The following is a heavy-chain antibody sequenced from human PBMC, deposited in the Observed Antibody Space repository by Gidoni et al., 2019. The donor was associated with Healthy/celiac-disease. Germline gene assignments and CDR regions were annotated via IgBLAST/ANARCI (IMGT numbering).Heavy chain of an antibody. CDR1: GFTFSSYW. J-gene: IGHJ4*02. CDR2: RKQDGSEK. V-gene: IGHV3-7*01. Sequence: EVQLVESGGGLVQPGRSLRLSCAASGFTFSSYWMSWVRQAPGKGLEWVANRKQDGSEKYYVDSVKGRFTISRDNAKNSLYLQMNSLRAEDTAVYYCARDLITYGYPFDYWGQGTLVTVSS. D-gene: IGHD5-18*01. CDR3: ARDLITYGYPFDY.